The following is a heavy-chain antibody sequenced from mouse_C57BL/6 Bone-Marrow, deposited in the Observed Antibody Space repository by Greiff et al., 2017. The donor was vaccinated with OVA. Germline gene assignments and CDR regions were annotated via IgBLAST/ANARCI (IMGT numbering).Heavy chain of an antibody. CDR1: GYTFTDYY. J-gene: IGHJ2*01. D-gene: IGHD1-1*01. CDR2: INPYNGGT. V-gene: IGHV1-19*01. Sequence: EVQLQQSGPVLVKPGASVKMSCKASGYTFTDYYMNWVKQSHGKSLEWIGVINPYNGGTSYNQKFKGKATLTVDKSSSTAYLELSSLTSEDSAVYYCARPLKYGGSDYWGQGTTLTVSS. CDR3: ARPLKYGGSDY.